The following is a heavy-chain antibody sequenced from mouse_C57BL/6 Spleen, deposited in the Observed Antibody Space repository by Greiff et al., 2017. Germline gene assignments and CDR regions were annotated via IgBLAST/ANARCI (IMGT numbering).Heavy chain of an antibody. J-gene: IGHJ3*01. CDR3: ARDYGSSPFAY. CDR1: GYTFTGYW. CDR2: IFPGGGNT. V-gene: IGHV1-9*01. D-gene: IGHD1-1*01. Sequence: QVQLQQSGAELMKPGASVKLSCKASGYTFTGYWMEWVHQRPGHGLEWIGEIFPGGGNTNYNEKLKGKATFTADTSSNTAYMQLSSLTAEDSAIXYCARDYGSSPFAYWGQGTMVTVSA.